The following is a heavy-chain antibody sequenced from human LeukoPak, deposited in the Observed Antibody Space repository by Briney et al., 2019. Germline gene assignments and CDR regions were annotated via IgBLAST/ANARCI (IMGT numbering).Heavy chain of an antibody. D-gene: IGHD2-15*01. CDR1: GYTFIDYA. J-gene: IGHJ4*02. CDR2: INTNTGNP. V-gene: IGHV7-4-1*02. Sequence: ASVKVCCKASGYTFIDYAILWVRQAPGQGLGGMGWINTNTGNPTYVQGFTGRFVFSLDTSVCTAHLQISSLKTEDTAVYFCARSVGMVVQDWGQGTLVTVSS. CDR3: ARSVGMVVQD.